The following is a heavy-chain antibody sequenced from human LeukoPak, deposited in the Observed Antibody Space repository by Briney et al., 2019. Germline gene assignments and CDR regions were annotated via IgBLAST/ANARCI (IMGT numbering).Heavy chain of an antibody. J-gene: IGHJ6*02. V-gene: IGHV4-34*01. CDR1: GFTFGDYA. Sequence: GSLRLSCTASGFTFGDYAMSWIRQPPGKGLEWIGEINHSGSTNYNPSLKSRVTISVGTSKNQFSLKLSSVTAADTAVYYCARGRIQLWLRHYYYYGMDVWGQGTTVTVSS. CDR3: ARGRIQLWLRHYYYYGMDV. D-gene: IGHD5-18*01. CDR2: INHSGST.